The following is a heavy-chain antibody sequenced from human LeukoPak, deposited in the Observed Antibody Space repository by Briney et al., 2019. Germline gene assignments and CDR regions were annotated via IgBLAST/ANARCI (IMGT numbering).Heavy chain of an antibody. V-gene: IGHV3-48*04. CDR3: AKDQRYYYDSSGRPT. CDR1: GFTFSSYS. D-gene: IGHD3-22*01. CDR2: ISSSSSTI. Sequence: GGSLRLSCAASGFTFSSYSMTWVRQAPGKGLEWVSYISSSSSTIYYADSVKGRFTISRDNAKNSLYLQMNSLRAEDTAVYYCAKDQRYYYDSSGRPTWGQGTLVTVSS. J-gene: IGHJ5*02.